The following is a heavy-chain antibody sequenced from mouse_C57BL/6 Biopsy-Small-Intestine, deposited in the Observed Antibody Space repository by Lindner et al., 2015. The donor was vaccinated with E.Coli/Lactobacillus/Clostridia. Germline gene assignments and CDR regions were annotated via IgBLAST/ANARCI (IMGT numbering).Heavy chain of an antibody. CDR1: GYTFTDYY. CDR3: ARVDSVGARRFYY. V-gene: IGHV1-84*02. J-gene: IGHJ4*01. D-gene: IGHD1-1*02. CDR2: INPNSGDR. Sequence: SVKVSCKASGYTFTDYYIHWVRQAPGQGLEWMGRINPNSGDRNYAQKFQDRVTMTRDTSISTAYMELSRLRSDDTAVYYCARVDSVGARRFYYWGQGTLVTVSS.